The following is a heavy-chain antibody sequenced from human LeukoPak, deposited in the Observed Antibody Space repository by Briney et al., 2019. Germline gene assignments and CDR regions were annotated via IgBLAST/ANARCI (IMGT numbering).Heavy chain of an antibody. Sequence: GGSLRLSCAASGFTFRAYWMSWVRQAPGKGLEWVTNINQDGNEKDYVDSVKGRFTLSRDNARNSLYLQMNTLRAEDTAVYFCARLRYTYGKNFDYWGQGALVTVSS. J-gene: IGHJ4*02. D-gene: IGHD5-18*01. V-gene: IGHV3-7*01. CDR3: ARLRYTYGKNFDY. CDR2: INQDGNEK. CDR1: GFTFRAYW.